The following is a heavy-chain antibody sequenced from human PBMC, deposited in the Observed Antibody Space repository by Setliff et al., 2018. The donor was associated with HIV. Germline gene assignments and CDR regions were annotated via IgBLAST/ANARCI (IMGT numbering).Heavy chain of an antibody. D-gene: IGHD3-22*01. J-gene: IGHJ4*02. V-gene: IGHV4-4*07. CDR3: ARGHYYDGSGQYYFDY. CDR1: GDSISGQY. CDR2: IHSTGST. Sequence: PSETLSLTCTVSGDSISGQYWSWIRQPAGKGLEWIGRIHSTGSTHYNPSLKSRVTISADTSKSQFSLRLNSVTAADTAVYYCARGHYYDGSGQYYFDYWGQGTLVTVSS.